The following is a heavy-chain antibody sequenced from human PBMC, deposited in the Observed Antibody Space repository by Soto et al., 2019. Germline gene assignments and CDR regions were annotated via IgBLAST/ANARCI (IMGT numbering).Heavy chain of an antibody. D-gene: IGHD2-2*01. CDR3: AHGSCSSADCYPNPYLDY. Sequence: QITLKESGPTLVKPTQTLTLTCTFSGFSLSTTAEGVGWIRQPPGKALEWLALIYWDDDERYSPSLKSRLTITKDTSNNQVVLTMTNVDHVDTATYYCAHGSCSSADCYPNPYLDYWGQGILVTVSS. J-gene: IGHJ4*02. V-gene: IGHV2-5*02. CDR2: IYWDDDE. CDR1: GFSLSTTAEG.